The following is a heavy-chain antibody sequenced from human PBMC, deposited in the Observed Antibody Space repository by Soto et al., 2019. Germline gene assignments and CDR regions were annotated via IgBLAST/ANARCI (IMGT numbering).Heavy chain of an antibody. Sequence: GGSLRLSCAVSGFTFRNYAVHWVRQAPGKGLEWVAVLSFDGSSRSVADSVKGRFTVSSDSSKNTLYLQMNSLRAEDTAVYYCAREAVVTAAGNDAFDIWGQGTMVTVSS. CDR2: LSFDGSSR. CDR3: AREAVVTAAGNDAFDI. J-gene: IGHJ3*02. D-gene: IGHD2-21*02. V-gene: IGHV3-30*04. CDR1: GFTFRNYA.